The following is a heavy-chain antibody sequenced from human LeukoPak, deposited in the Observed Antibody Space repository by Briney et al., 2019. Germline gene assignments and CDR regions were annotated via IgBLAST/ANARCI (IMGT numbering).Heavy chain of an antibody. CDR1: GYTFTSYG. CDR3: ARVGDYYDSSGYYHPYFDY. D-gene: IGHD3-22*01. CDR2: IIPIFGTA. V-gene: IGHV1-69*13. Sequence: SVKVSCKASGYTFTSYGISWVRQAPGQGLEWMGGIIPIFGTANYAQKFQGRVTITADESTSTAYMELSSLRSEDTAVYYCARVGDYYDSSGYYHPYFDYWGQGTLVTVSS. J-gene: IGHJ4*02.